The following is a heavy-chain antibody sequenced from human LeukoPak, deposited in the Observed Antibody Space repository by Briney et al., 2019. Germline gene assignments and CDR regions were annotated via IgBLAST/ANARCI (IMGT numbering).Heavy chain of an antibody. J-gene: IGHJ3*02. CDR1: GFTVSSNY. CDR2: INWNGGST. CDR3: ASVKGSGSYWDDAFDI. V-gene: IGHV3-20*01. Sequence: PGWSLRLSCAASGFTVSSNYMSWVRQAPGKGLEWVSCINWNGGSTGYADSVKGRFTISRDNAKNSLYLQMNSLRAEDTALYHCASVKGSGSYWDDAFDIWGQGTMVTVSS. D-gene: IGHD3-10*01.